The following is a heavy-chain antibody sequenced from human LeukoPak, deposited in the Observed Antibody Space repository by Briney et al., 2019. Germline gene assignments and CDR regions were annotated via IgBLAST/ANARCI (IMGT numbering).Heavy chain of an antibody. D-gene: IGHD3-16*01. V-gene: IGHV4-59*01. Sequence: PSETLSLTCTASGGSISSYYWSWIRQPPGKGLEWIGYIYYSGSTNYNPSLKSRVTISVDTSKNQFSLKLSSVTAADTAVYYCARGAGGSLFDYWGQGTLVTVSS. CDR1: GGSISSYY. CDR3: ARGAGGSLFDY. J-gene: IGHJ4*02. CDR2: IYYSGST.